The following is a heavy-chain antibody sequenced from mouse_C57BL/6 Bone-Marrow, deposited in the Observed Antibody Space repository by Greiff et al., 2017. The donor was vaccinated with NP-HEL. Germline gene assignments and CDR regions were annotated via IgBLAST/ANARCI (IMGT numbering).Heavy chain of an antibody. J-gene: IGHJ2*01. CDR1: GFTFSSYT. CDR2: ISGGGGNT. CDR3: ARKYYFDY. Sequence: EVMLVESGGGLVKPGGSLKLSCAASGFTFSSYTMSWVRQTPEKRLEWVATISGGGGNTYYPDSVKGRFTISRDNAKNTLYLQMSSLRSEDTALYYCARKYYFDYWGQGTTLTVSS. V-gene: IGHV5-9*01.